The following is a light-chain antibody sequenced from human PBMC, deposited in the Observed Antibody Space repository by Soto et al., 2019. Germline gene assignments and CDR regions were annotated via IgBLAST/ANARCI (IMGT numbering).Light chain of an antibody. CDR2: DAS. J-gene: IGKJ4*01. Sequence: EIVLTQSPATLSLSPGERPTLSCRASQSVSSHLAWYQQKPGQAPRFLIYDASNRATGIPARFSGSGSGTDFTLTISSLEPEDFAVYYCQQRSNWPLTFGGGTKVDIK. CDR3: QQRSNWPLT. CDR1: QSVSSH. V-gene: IGKV3-11*01.